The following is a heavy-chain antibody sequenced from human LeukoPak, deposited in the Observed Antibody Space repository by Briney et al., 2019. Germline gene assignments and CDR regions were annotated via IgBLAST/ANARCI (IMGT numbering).Heavy chain of an antibody. Sequence: ASVKVSCKASGYTFTSYGISWVRQAPGQGLEWMGWISAYNGNTSYAQKLQGRVTMTTDTSTSTAYMELRSLRSDDTAVYYCARDQYYYDSSGYPYWGQGTLVTVSS. V-gene: IGHV1-18*01. CDR3: ARDQYYYDSSGYPY. CDR1: GYTFTSYG. CDR2: ISAYNGNT. J-gene: IGHJ4*02. D-gene: IGHD3-22*01.